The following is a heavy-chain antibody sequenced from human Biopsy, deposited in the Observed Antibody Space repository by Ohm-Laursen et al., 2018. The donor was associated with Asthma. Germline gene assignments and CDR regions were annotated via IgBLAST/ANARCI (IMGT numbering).Heavy chain of an antibody. V-gene: IGHV3-30*01. J-gene: IGHJ3*02. CDR2: ISKDASTQ. CDR3: VRDGTDDAFDI. D-gene: IGHD1-1*01. CDR1: GFSFSDFA. Sequence: LSLTCAASGFSFSDFAIHWVRQAPGKGLEWVGVISKDASTQDYADSVKGRFTMARDNSKNTLDLQMNSLREEDTAVYYCVRDGTDDAFDIWGQGTVVSVSS.